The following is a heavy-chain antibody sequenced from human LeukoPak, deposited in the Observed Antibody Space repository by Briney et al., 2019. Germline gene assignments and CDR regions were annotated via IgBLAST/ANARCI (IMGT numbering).Heavy chain of an antibody. Sequence: SETLSLTCTFSGGSISSYYWSWIRQPPGKGLEWIGYIYYSGSTNYNPSLKSRVTISVDTSKNQFSLKLSSVTAADTAVYYCGRGPTRTTGDAFYIWGQGTMVTVSS. J-gene: IGHJ3*02. CDR1: GGSISSYY. V-gene: IGHV4-59*01. CDR3: GRGPTRTTGDAFYI. CDR2: IYYSGST. D-gene: IGHD1-1*01.